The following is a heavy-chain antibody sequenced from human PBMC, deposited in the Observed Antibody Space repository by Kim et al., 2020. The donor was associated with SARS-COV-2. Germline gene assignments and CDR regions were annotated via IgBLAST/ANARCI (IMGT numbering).Heavy chain of an antibody. CDR2: IYYSGST. CDR1: GGSISSSSYY. Sequence: SETLSLTCTVSGGSISSSSYYWGWIRQPPGKGLEWIGSIYYSGSTYYNPSLKSRATISVDSSKNQFTLKLSSVTAADTAVYYCARGAEMATITYWYFDLWGRGTLVTVSP. V-gene: IGHV4-39*06. J-gene: IGHJ2*01. D-gene: IGHD5-12*01. CDR3: ARGAEMATITYWYFDL.